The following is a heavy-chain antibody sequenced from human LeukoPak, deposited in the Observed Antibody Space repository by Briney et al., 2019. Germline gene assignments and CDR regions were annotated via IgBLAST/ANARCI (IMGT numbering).Heavy chain of an antibody. V-gene: IGHV3-11*03. Sequence: KSGGSLRLSCAASGFIFTDYYMSWIRQAPGKGLEWISYISASSGYTKYADSVKGRFTISRDNAKNSLYLQMNSLRAEDTAVYYCARPMTTVTTWNGDFDYWGQGTLVTVSS. J-gene: IGHJ4*02. CDR1: GFIFTDYY. CDR3: ARPMTTVTTWNGDFDY. D-gene: IGHD4-17*01. CDR2: ISASSGYT.